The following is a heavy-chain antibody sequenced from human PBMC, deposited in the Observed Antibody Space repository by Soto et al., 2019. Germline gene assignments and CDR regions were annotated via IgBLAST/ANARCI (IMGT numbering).Heavy chain of an antibody. Sequence: EVQLVESGGGLVKPGGSLRLSCAASGFTFSSYSMNWVRQAPGKGLEWVSSISSSSSYIYYADSVKGRFTISRDNAKNSLYLQMNCLRAEDTAVYYCARDQEGMYTAMVGESYYYYGMDDWGQGTTGIFSS. CDR2: ISSSSSYI. J-gene: IGHJ6*02. CDR1: GFTFSSYS. CDR3: ARDQEGMYTAMVGESYYYYGMDD. D-gene: IGHD5-18*01. V-gene: IGHV3-21*01.